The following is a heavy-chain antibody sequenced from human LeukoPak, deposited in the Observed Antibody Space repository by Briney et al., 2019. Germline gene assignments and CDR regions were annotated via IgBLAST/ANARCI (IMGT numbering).Heavy chain of an antibody. CDR1: GGSISLYY. D-gene: IGHD3-10*01. V-gene: IGHV4-59*01. CDR2: FYDTRSP. CDR3: ARGRGSLTY. J-gene: IGHJ4*02. Sequence: PSETLSLTCTVSGGSISLYYWSWIRQPPGKGLEWIGYFYDTRSPKYNPSLERRVTVSVDMSRNQFSLNLTSVTAADTAVYYCARGRGSLTYWGQGTLATVSS.